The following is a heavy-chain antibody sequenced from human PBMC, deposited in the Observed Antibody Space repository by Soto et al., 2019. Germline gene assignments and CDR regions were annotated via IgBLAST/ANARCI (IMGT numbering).Heavy chain of an antibody. CDR3: ARAPPYCTNGVCYALALAPDY. V-gene: IGHV1-18*01. J-gene: IGHJ4*02. CDR2: ISAYNGNT. CDR1: GYTFTSYG. Sequence: QVQLVQSGAEVKKPGASVKVSCKASGYTFTSYGISWVRQAPGQGLEWMGWISAYNGNTNYAQKLQGRVTMTTDTSTSTAYMELRSLRSDDTAVYYCARAPPYCTNGVCYALALAPDYWGQGTLVTVSS. D-gene: IGHD2-8*01.